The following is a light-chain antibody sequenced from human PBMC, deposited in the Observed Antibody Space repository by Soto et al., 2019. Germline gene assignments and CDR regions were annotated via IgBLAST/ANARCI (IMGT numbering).Light chain of an antibody. V-gene: IGKV2-28*01. J-gene: IGKJ1*01. CDR3: MQALQAPLT. CDR1: QSLLSSNGYNY. CDR2: WGS. Sequence: DIVMTQSPLSLPVTPGEPASISCRSSQSLLSSNGYNYLDWYLQKPGQSPQLLIYWGSIRASGVPDRFSGSGSGTDFTLKISRVEAEDVGFYYCMQALQAPLTFGQGTKVDIK.